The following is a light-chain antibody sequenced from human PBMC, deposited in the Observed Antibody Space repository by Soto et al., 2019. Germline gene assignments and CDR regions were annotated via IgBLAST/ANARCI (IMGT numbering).Light chain of an antibody. CDR3: GADHGCGSNYYV. J-gene: IGLJ1*01. CDR1: SGYSNYK. V-gene: IGLV9-49*01. CDR2: VGTGGIVG. Sequence: QPVLTQPPSASASLGASVTLTCTLSSGYSNYKVDWYQQRPGKGPRFVMRVGTGGIVGSKGDGIPDRFSVLGSGLNRYLTIKNIQEEDESDYHCGADHGCGSNYYVFGTGTKLTVL.